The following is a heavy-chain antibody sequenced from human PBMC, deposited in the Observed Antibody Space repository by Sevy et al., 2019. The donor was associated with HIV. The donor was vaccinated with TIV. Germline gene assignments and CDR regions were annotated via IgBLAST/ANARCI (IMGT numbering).Heavy chain of an antibody. CDR3: ASADYGSGSYSPYYYYYYGMDV. J-gene: IGHJ6*02. CDR1: GYTFTSYY. V-gene: IGHV1-46*01. CDR2: INPSGGST. D-gene: IGHD3-10*01. Sequence: ASVKVSCKASGYTFTSYYMHWVRQAPGQGLEWMGIINPSGGSTSYAKKFQGRVTMTRDTSRSTVYMELSSLRSEDTAVYYCASADYGSGSYSPYYYYYYGMDVWGQGTTVTVSS.